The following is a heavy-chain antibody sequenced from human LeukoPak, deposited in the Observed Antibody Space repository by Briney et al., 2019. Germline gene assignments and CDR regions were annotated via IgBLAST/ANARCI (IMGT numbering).Heavy chain of an antibody. CDR2: IKSKPNGGTT. V-gene: IGHV3-15*01. CDR3: TTDRPDY. CDR1: GFTFSSYA. Sequence: GGSLRLSCVASGFTFSSYAMSWVRQAPGKGLEWVGRIKSKPNGGTTDYAAPVKGRFTISRDDSKNTLYQQMNSLKTEDTAMYYCTTDRPDYWGQGTLVTVSS. J-gene: IGHJ4*02.